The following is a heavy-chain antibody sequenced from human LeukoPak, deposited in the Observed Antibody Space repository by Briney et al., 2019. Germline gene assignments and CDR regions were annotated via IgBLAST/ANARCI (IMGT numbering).Heavy chain of an antibody. CDR2: LYYSGST. D-gene: IGHD5-24*01. CDR3: ARVGWQRWLQLRSYFDY. Sequence: SETLSRTCTVSGGSISSFYWSWIRQPPGKGLVWLGYLYYSGSTNYNPSLRSRVTISVDTSKNQFSLKLSSVTAADTAVYSWARVGWQRWLQLRSYFDYWGQGTLVTVSS. V-gene: IGHV4-59*01. CDR1: GGSISSFY. J-gene: IGHJ4*02.